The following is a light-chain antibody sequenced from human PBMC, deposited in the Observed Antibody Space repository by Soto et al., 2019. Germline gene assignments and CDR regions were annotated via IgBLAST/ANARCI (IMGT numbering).Light chain of an antibody. CDR1: SSDVGGYNY. Sequence: QSALTQPASVSGSPGQSFTISCTGTSSDVGGYNYVSWYQQHPGKAPQLMIYDVSSRPSGVSLRFSGSKSGNTASLTISGLQAEDEAYYFCSSYTAITTTRVFGGGTKLTVL. J-gene: IGLJ2*01. CDR2: DVS. CDR3: SSYTAITTTRV. V-gene: IGLV2-14*03.